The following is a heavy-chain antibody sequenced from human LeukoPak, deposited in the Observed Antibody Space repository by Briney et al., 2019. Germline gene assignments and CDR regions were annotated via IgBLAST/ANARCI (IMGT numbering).Heavy chain of an antibody. CDR3: ARGQGGSFWSGYYTQLYYYYYYMDV. CDR1: GYTFTSYD. Sequence: ASVKVSCKASGYTFTSYDINWVRQATGQGLEWMGWMNPNSGNTGYAQKFQGRVTITRNTSISTAYMELSGLRSEDTAVYYCARGQGGSFWSGYYTQLYYYYYYMDVWGKGTTVTISS. D-gene: IGHD3-3*01. CDR2: MNPNSGNT. V-gene: IGHV1-8*03. J-gene: IGHJ6*03.